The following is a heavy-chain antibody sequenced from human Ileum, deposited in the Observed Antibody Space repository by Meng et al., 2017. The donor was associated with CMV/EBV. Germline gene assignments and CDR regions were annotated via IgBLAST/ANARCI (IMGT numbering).Heavy chain of an antibody. Sequence: GGSLRLSCAASGFTFSNYAMSWVRQAPGKGLEWVSVIYSGGSSTYYADSVKGRFTISRDNSKDTLHLQMNSLRVEDTAVYYCAGVTKAVHGTMFYYGMDVWGHGTAVTVSS. CDR3: AGVTKAVHGTMFYYGMDV. V-gene: IGHV3-23*03. CDR1: GFTFSNYA. CDR2: IYSGGSST. J-gene: IGHJ6*02. D-gene: IGHD3-10*02.